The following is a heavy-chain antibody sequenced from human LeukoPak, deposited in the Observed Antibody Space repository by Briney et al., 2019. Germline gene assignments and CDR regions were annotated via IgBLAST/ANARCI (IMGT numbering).Heavy chain of an antibody. Sequence: GASVKVSCKASGYTFTSYGISWVRQAPGQGLEWMGWISAYNGNTNYAQKLQGRVTMTTDTSTSTAYMELRSLRSDDTAVYYCARVVAATPGGYYYYYMDVWGKGTTVTVSS. D-gene: IGHD2-15*01. J-gene: IGHJ6*03. CDR3: ARVVAATPGGYYYYYMDV. CDR1: GYTFTSYG. CDR2: ISAYNGNT. V-gene: IGHV1-18*01.